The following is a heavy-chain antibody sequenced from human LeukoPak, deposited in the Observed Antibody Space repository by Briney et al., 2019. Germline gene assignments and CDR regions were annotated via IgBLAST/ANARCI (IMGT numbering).Heavy chain of an antibody. Sequence: GGSLRLSCAASGFTFDDYAMHWVRQAPGKGLEWVSGISWNSGSIGYADSVKGRFTISRDNAKNSLYLQMNSLRAEDTALYYCAKATAGYSSSRGYFQHWGQGTLDTVSS. CDR2: ISWNSGSI. CDR3: AKATAGYSSSRGYFQH. J-gene: IGHJ1*01. CDR1: GFTFDDYA. D-gene: IGHD6-13*01. V-gene: IGHV3-9*01.